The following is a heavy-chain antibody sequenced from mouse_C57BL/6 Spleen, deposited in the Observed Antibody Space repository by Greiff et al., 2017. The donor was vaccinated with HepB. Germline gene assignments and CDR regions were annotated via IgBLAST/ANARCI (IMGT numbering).Heavy chain of an antibody. CDR2: IYPGGGYT. J-gene: IGHJ3*01. D-gene: IGHD2-1*01. CDR3: ARMGYGNYTPWFAY. V-gene: IGHV1-63*01. CDR1: GYTFTNYW. Sequence: VQLQESGAELVRPGTSVKMSCKASGYTFTNYWIGWAKQRPGHGLEWIGDIYPGGGYTNYNEKFKGKATLTADKSSSTAYMQFSSLTSEDSAIYYCARMGYGNYTPWFAYWGQGTLVTVSA.